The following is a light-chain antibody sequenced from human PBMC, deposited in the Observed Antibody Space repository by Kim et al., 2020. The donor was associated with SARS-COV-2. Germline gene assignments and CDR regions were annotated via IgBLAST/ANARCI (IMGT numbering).Light chain of an antibody. CDR3: AAWDDSLNVL. Sequence: PGQRVTISCYGSNSNIGRNTVNWYQQLPGTDPKLLIYSNNKRPSGVPDRFSGSKSGTSASLAISGLQSEDEADYYCAAWDDSLNVLFGGGTQLTVL. CDR2: SNN. J-gene: IGLJ2*01. CDR1: NSNIGRNT. V-gene: IGLV1-44*01.